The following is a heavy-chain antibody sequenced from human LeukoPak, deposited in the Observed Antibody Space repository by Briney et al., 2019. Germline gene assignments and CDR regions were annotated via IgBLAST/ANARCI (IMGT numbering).Heavy chain of an antibody. CDR2: INTNTGNP. V-gene: IGHV7-4-1*02. J-gene: IGHJ3*02. D-gene: IGHD3-22*01. CDR3: AREFRDSSGYLPAFDI. CDR1: GYTFTSYA. Sequence: ASVKVSCKASGYTFTSYAMKWVRQAPGQGLEWMGWINTNTGNPTYAQGFTGRFVFSLDTSVSTAYLQISSLKAEDTAVYYCAREFRDSSGYLPAFDIWGQGTMVTVSS.